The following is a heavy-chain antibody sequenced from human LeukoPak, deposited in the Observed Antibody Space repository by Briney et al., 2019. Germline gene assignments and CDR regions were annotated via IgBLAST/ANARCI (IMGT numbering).Heavy chain of an antibody. CDR1: GFTFSSYA. J-gene: IGHJ4*02. CDR3: AKDRGGFLGGVIADGPDY. D-gene: IGHD3-16*02. CDR2: ISYDGSNK. V-gene: IGHV3-30*18. Sequence: GGSLRLSCAASGFTFSSYAMSWVRQAPGKGLEWVSAISYDGSNKYYADSVKGRFTISRDNSKNTVYLQMNSLGAEDTAVYYCAKDRGGFLGGVIADGPDYWGQGTLVTVSS.